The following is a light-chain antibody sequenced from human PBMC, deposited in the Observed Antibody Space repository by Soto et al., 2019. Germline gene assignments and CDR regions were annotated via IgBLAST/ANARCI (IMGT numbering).Light chain of an antibody. CDR3: LQRSNWRT. CDR1: QSVSSY. V-gene: IGKV3-11*01. CDR2: DAS. Sequence: EIVLTQSPATMSLSPGERATLSCRASQSVSSYLAWYQQKPGHAPSLLIYDASNRATGIPARFSGSGSGTGFTLTISGLEPEYFAVYSCLQRSNWRTFGQGTKLELK. J-gene: IGKJ2*01.